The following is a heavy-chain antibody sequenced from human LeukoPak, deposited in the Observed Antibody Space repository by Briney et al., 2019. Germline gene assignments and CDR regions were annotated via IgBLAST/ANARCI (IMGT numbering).Heavy chain of an antibody. CDR1: GFTVSNYA. CDR3: AKDLGWLQSFDY. J-gene: IGHJ4*02. V-gene: IGHV3-23*01. CDR2: ISASGGSS. Sequence: PGGSLRLSCAASGFTVSNYAMSWVRQAPGKGLESVSVISASGGSSYSADFVKDRFTISRDNSKNTLFLQMNSLRAEDTAVYYCAKDLGWLQSFDYWGQGTLVTVSS. D-gene: IGHD5-24*01.